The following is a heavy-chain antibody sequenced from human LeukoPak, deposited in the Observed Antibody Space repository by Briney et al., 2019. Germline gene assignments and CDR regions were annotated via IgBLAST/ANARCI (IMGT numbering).Heavy chain of an antibody. D-gene: IGHD6-13*01. CDR3: AKQLTAGGYYFDY. CDR2: ISGGGETT. CDR1: GFTFSSYA. V-gene: IGHV3-23*01. J-gene: IGHJ4*02. Sequence: TGGSLRLSCAASGFTFSSYAMGWVRQAPGEGLEWVSGISGGGETTYYADSVKGRFTISRDNSKNTLYLQMNSLRAEDTAVYYCAKQLTAGGYYFDYWGQGTLVTVSS.